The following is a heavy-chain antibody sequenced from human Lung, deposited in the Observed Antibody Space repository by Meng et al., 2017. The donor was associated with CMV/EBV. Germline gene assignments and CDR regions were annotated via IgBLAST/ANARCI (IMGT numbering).Heavy chain of an antibody. V-gene: IGHV1-69*10. CDR1: GDTFNKYV. D-gene: IGHD3-3*02. CDR2: IIPIRSVT. J-gene: IGHJ6*02. Sequence: SXXVSXKASGDTFNKYVTSWVRQAPGQGLEWMGGIIPIRSVTNYAQHFQGRVMIIADTSTATVYMELSGLRSEDTAMYYRGASEEFYHFRSGWEWYYQYGMDFWGPGTXVTVSS. CDR3: GASEEFYHFRSGWEWYYQYGMDF.